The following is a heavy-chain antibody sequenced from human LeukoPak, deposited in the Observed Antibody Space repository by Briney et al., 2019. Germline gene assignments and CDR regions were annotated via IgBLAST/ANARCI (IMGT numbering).Heavy chain of an antibody. J-gene: IGHJ5*01. Sequence: GGSLRPSCAASGFSFSDSAIHWVRQAPGKGLEWLGRIRNKANNHATVYAASVIGRFTISRDDSENTAYLQMNSLKIEDTAVYYCARHGYSGSYCDSWGQGTLVTVSA. V-gene: IGHV3-73*01. CDR3: ARHGYSGSYCDS. CDR2: IRNKANNHAT. D-gene: IGHD1-26*01. CDR1: GFSFSDSA.